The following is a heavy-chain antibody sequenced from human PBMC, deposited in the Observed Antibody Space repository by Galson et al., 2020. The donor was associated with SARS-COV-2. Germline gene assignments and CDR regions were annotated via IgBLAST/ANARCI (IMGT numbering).Heavy chain of an antibody. CDR2: IRPSGGNT. Sequence: ASVKVSCKASGYTFTTYYIHWVRQAPGQGLEWVAMIRPSGGNTDHAQKFQGRVTVTMDTSTNTVYMELNSLTSEDTAVYYCVRDVRGDLSGIRLDYWGQGTLVTVAS. J-gene: IGHJ4*02. CDR3: VRDVRGDLSGIRLDY. D-gene: IGHD1-26*01. V-gene: IGHV1-46*03. CDR1: GYTFTTYY.